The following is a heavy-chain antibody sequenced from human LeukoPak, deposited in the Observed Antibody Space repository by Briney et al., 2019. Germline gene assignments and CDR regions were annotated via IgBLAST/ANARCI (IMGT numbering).Heavy chain of an antibody. CDR1: GFTFSSYS. CDR2: ISSSSSYI. CDR3: ARGGRPPEALGDTFDI. D-gene: IGHD1-26*01. J-gene: IGHJ3*02. V-gene: IGHV3-21*01. Sequence: GGSLRLSCAASGFTFSSYSMNWVRQAPGKGLEWVSSISSSSSYIYYADSVKGRFTISRDNAKNSLYLQMNSLRAEDTAVYYCARGGRPPEALGDTFDIWGQGTLVTVSS.